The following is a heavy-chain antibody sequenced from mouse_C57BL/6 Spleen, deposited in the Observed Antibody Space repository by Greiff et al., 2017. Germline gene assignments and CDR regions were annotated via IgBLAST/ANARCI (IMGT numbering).Heavy chain of an antibody. Sequence: EVKLVESGGDLVKPGGSLKLSCAASGFTFSSYGMSWVRQTPDKRLEWVATISSGGSYTYYPDSVKGRFTISRDNAKNTLYLQMSSLKSEDTAMYYCARHPQLTGTSYYFDYWGQGTTLTVSS. J-gene: IGHJ2*01. CDR3: ARHPQLTGTSYYFDY. V-gene: IGHV5-6*01. D-gene: IGHD4-1*01. CDR2: ISSGGSYT. CDR1: GFTFSSYG.